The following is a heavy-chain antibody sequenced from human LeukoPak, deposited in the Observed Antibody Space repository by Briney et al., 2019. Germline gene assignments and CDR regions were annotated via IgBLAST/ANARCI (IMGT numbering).Heavy chain of an antibody. CDR3: ARDRSAAPADY. D-gene: IGHD6-13*01. J-gene: IGHJ4*02. V-gene: IGHV4-30-4*01. CDR2: IYYSGST. CDR1: GGSISRGDYY. Sequence: SETLSLTCTVSGGSISRGDYYWSWIRQPPGKGLEWIGYIYYSGSTYYNPSLKSRVTISVDTSKNQFSLKLSSVTAADTAVYYCARDRSAAPADYWGQGTLVTVSP.